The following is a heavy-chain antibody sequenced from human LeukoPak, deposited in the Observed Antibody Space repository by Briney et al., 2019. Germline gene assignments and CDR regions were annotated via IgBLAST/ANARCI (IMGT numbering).Heavy chain of an antibody. J-gene: IGHJ4*02. Sequence: GGSLRLSCAASGFTFSTYSMNWVRQAPGKGLEWVSSISSSSSYIYYADSVKGRFTISRDNAKNSLYLQMTSLRAEDTAVYYCARDVPGKYYNDYWGQGTLVTVYS. CDR3: ARDVPGKYYNDY. V-gene: IGHV3-21*01. CDR1: GFTFSTYS. CDR2: ISSSSSYI.